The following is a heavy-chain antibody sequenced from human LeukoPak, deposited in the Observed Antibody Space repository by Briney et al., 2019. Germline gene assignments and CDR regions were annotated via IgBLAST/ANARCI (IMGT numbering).Heavy chain of an antibody. Sequence: SQTLSLTCAVSGGSISSGGYSWSWIRQPPGKGLEWIGYIYHSGSTYYNPSLKSRVTISVDRSKNQFSLKLSSVTAADTAVYYCARRYYYDSSGYYHFDYWGQGTLVTVSS. J-gene: IGHJ4*02. D-gene: IGHD3-22*01. V-gene: IGHV4-30-2*01. CDR1: GGSISSGGYS. CDR2: IYHSGST. CDR3: ARRYYYDSSGYYHFDY.